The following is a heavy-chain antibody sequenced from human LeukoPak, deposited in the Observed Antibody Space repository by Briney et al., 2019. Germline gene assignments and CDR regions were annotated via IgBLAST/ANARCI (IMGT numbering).Heavy chain of an antibody. CDR3: AKDTGSGWWYFDY. Sequence: GGSLRLSCAASGFTFSSYWMSWVRQAPGKGLEWVANIKQDGSEKYYVDSVKGRFTISRDNAKNSLYLQMNSLRAEDTAVYYCAKDTGSGWWYFDYWGQGTLVTVSS. CDR1: GFTFSSYW. CDR2: IKQDGSEK. J-gene: IGHJ4*02. V-gene: IGHV3-7*01. D-gene: IGHD6-19*01.